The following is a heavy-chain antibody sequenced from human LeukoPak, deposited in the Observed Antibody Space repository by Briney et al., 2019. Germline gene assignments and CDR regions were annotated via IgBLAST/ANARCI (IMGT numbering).Heavy chain of an antibody. Sequence: ASVKVSCKASGYTLSNYALHWVRQAPGQRLEWMGWISAGDNHTTYSQKFQGRVTISRDTSATTAYMELSSLRSEDMAVYYCARWNWNGFDSWGQGTLVTVSS. CDR3: ARWNWNGFDS. D-gene: IGHD1-1*01. CDR1: GYTLSNYA. J-gene: IGHJ4*02. V-gene: IGHV1-3*03. CDR2: ISAGDNHT.